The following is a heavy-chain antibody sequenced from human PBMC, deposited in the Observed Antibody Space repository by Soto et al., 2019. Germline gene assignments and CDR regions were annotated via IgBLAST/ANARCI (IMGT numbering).Heavy chain of an antibody. V-gene: IGHV3-66*01. CDR2: IYSGGST. CDR3: ASRRGYCSGGSGYSDDDDY. Sequence: EVQLVESGGGLVQPGGSLRLSCAASGFTVSSNYMSWVRQAPGKGLEWVSVIYSGGSTYYADSVKGRFTISRDNSKNTLYLQMNSLRAEDTAVYYCASRRGYCSGGSGYSDDDDYWGQGTLVTVSS. J-gene: IGHJ4*02. CDR1: GFTVSSNY. D-gene: IGHD2-15*01.